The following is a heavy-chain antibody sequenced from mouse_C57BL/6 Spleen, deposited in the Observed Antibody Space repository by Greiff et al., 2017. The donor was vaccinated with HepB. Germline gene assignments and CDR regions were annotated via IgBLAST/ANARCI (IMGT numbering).Heavy chain of an antibody. D-gene: IGHD2-5*01. J-gene: IGHJ3*01. Sequence: VQLKESGPGLVAPSQSLSITCTVSGFSLTSYGVHWVRQPPGKGLEWLVVIWSDGSTTYNSALKSRLSISKDNSKSQVFLKMNSLQTDDTAMYYCARHERYSNSAWFAYWGQGTLVTVSA. V-gene: IGHV2-6-1*01. CDR2: IWSDGST. CDR1: GFSLTSYG. CDR3: ARHERYSNSAWFAY.